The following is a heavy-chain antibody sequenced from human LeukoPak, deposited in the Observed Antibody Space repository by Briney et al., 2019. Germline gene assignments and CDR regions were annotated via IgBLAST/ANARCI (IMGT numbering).Heavy chain of an antibody. CDR1: GGSISSYY. D-gene: IGHD5-18*01. V-gene: IGHV4-4*07. J-gene: IGHJ5*02. CDR3: ARDLGYGRGYNWFDP. Sequence: SETLSLTCTVSGGSISSYYWSWIRQPAGKGLECIGRIYTSGSTNYNPSLKSRVTISVDRSKNQFSLKLSSVTAADTAVYYCARDLGYGRGYNWFDPWGQGTLVTVSS. CDR2: IYTSGST.